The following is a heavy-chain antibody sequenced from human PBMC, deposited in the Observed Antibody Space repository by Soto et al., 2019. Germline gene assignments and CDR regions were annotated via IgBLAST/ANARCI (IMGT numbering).Heavy chain of an antibody. V-gene: IGHV1-69*06. J-gene: IGHJ6*02. CDR3: ARGGFVAGLYNAMDA. Sequence: QVQLVQSGAEVKKPGSSVKVSCKASGGTLSTNAISWVRQAPGQGLEWMGAIIPMFGSPKYAQKFQGRVTITADNPTTTIYMEMISLTPADTAVYYCARGGFVAGLYNAMDAWGQGTAVAVSS. CDR2: IIPMFGSP. CDR1: GGTLSTNA. D-gene: IGHD2-21*01.